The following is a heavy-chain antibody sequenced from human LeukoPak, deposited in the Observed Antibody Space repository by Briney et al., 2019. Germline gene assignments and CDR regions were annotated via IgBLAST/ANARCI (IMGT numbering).Heavy chain of an antibody. D-gene: IGHD1-1*01. V-gene: IGHV4-59*01. CDR3: ARGQSTGTTAQPDY. CDR1: GGSISTSY. J-gene: IGHJ4*02. CDR2: IYYSGYN. Sequence: PSETLSLTCTVSGGSISTSYWSWIRQPPGKGLEGIGYIYYSGYNNYHPSLKSRATMSVDTSKNQFSLKLSSVTAADTAVYYCARGQSTGTTAQPDYWGQGTLVTVSS.